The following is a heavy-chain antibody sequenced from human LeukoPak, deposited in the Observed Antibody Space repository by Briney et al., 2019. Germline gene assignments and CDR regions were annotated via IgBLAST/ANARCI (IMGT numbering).Heavy chain of an antibody. CDR2: ISYDGSNR. CDR3: ARDQGIAAAGPYYHGMDV. V-gene: IGHV3-30*04. J-gene: IGHJ6*02. D-gene: IGHD6-13*01. Sequence: GGSLRLSCAASGFTLSSYAIHWVRQAPGKGLEWVAVISYDGSNRYYADSVKGRFTISRDNSKNTLYLQMNSLRPEDTAVYYCARDQGIAAAGPYYHGMDVWGQGTTATVSS. CDR1: GFTLSSYA.